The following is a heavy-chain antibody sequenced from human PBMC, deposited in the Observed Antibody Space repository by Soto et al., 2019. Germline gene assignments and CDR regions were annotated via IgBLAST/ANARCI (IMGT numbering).Heavy chain of an antibody. CDR2: IYSGAST. CDR3: ASQTMVRGVISFDL. Sequence: PGGSLGLSCAASGFTVSANYMSWVRQPPGKGLECVSVIYSGASTFYADFVKGRFTISRDNSKNTLFLQMNSLRAEDTAVYYCASQTMVRGVISFDLWGRSTLVTVSS. J-gene: IGHJ2*01. CDR1: GFTVSANY. D-gene: IGHD3-10*01. V-gene: IGHV3-66*04.